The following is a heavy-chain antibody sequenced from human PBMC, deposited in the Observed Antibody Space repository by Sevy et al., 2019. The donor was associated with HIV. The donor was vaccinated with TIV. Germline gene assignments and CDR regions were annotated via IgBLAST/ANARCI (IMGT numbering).Heavy chain of an antibody. CDR1: GGSISSNNYY. Sequence: SETLSLTCSVSGGSISSNNYYWGWLRQPPGKGLHWIGSVYYGGTTYYNPSLKSRVTISVDTSTNQFSLKLRSVTAADTAIYYCASQDDGSSWYIDNWGQGTLVTVSS. CDR2: VYYGGTT. D-gene: IGHD6-13*01. CDR3: ASQDDGSSWYIDN. V-gene: IGHV4-39*01. J-gene: IGHJ4*02.